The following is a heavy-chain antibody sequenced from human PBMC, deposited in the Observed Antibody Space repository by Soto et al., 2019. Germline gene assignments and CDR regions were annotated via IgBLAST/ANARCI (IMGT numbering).Heavy chain of an antibody. CDR1: GYTFTGYY. CDR2: INPNSGGT. J-gene: IGHJ6*02. CDR3: ARDLTAAGTYYYYGMDV. D-gene: IGHD6-13*01. Sequence: ASVTVSCKASGYTFTGYYMHWVRQAPGQGLEWMGWINPNSGGTNYAQKFQGWVTMTRDTSISTAYMELSRLRSDDTAVYYCARDLTAAGTYYYYGMDVWGQGTTVTVSS. V-gene: IGHV1-2*04.